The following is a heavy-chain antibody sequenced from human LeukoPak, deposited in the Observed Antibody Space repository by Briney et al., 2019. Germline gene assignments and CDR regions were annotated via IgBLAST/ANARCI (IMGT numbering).Heavy chain of an antibody. CDR2: IKQDGSEK. CDR3: ARSVTGTYYYYYYYMDV. V-gene: IGHV3-7*01. J-gene: IGHJ6*03. D-gene: IGHD1-7*01. CDR1: GFTFSSYW. Sequence: GGSLRLSCAASGFTFSSYWMSWVRQAPGKGLEWVANIKQDGSEKYYVDSVKGRFTISRDNAKNPLYLQMNSLRAEDTAVYYCARSVTGTYYYYYYYMDVWGKGTTVTVSS.